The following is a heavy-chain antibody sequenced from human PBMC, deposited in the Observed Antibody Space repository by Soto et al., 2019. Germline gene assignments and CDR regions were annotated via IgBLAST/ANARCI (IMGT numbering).Heavy chain of an antibody. Sequence: PGGSLRLSCAASGFTFSSHGMHWVRQAPGKGLEWVAVISYDGSNKYYADSVKGRFTISRDNSKNTLYLQMNSLRAEDTAVYYCAKDGVVAATRLYFDYWGQGTLVTVSS. V-gene: IGHV3-30*18. CDR2: ISYDGSNK. D-gene: IGHD2-15*01. CDR3: AKDGVVAATRLYFDY. CDR1: GFTFSSHG. J-gene: IGHJ4*02.